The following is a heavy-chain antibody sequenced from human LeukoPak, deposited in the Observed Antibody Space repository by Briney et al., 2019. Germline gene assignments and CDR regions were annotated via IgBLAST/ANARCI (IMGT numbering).Heavy chain of an antibody. J-gene: IGHJ6*03. D-gene: IGHD2-15*01. CDR2: IYHSGST. Sequence: SETLSLTCTVSGYSISSGYYRGWIRQPPGKGLEWIGSIYHSGSTYYNPSLKSRVTISVDTSKNQFSLKLSSVTAADTAVYYCASFYCSGGSCYQYYYYYYMDVWGKGTTVTISS. V-gene: IGHV4-38-2*02. CDR1: GYSISSGYY. CDR3: ASFYCSGGSCYQYYYYYYMDV.